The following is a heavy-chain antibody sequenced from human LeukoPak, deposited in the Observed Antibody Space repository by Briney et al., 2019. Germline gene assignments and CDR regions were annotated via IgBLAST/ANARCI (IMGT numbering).Heavy chain of an antibody. D-gene: IGHD4-17*01. Sequence: PGGSLRLSCAASGFMFSKTGVHWVRQAPGKGLEWVAAISYDGSDKYYAASLKGRFTISRDNSKNTLYLQINSLRFEDTAVYYCARDRLTTPHYYYGMDVWGQGTTVTVSS. CDR1: GFMFSKTG. V-gene: IGHV3-30*03. CDR2: ISYDGSDK. CDR3: ARDRLTTPHYYYGMDV. J-gene: IGHJ6*02.